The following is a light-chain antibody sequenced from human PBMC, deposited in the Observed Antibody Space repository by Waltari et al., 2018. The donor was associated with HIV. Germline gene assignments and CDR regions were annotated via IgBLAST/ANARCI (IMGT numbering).Light chain of an antibody. CDR3: TSFTSNYTVM. CDR1: TSDFGLYNF. J-gene: IGLJ3*02. Sequence: QSALTQPSVSGSPGQSITISCTGSTSDFGLYNFISWYQQHPGGVPKVIISEVSSRPSGVSSRFSGSKSGNTASLTISWLQTEDEADYYCTSFTSNYTVMFGGGTKVTVL. CDR2: EVS. V-gene: IGLV2-14*01.